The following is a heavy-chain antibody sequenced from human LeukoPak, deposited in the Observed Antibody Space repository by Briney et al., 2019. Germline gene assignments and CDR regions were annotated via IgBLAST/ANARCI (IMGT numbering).Heavy chain of an antibody. V-gene: IGHV4-61*02. CDR2: IYTSGST. J-gene: IGHJ5*02. CDR1: GGSISSGSYY. CDR3: ARFGAAIDWFDP. Sequence: PSETLSLTCTVSGGSISSGSYYWSWIRQPAGKGLEWIGRIYTSGSTNYNPSLKSRVTISVDTSKNQFSLKLSSVTAADTAVYYCARFGAAIDWFDPWGQGTPVTVSS. D-gene: IGHD6-25*01.